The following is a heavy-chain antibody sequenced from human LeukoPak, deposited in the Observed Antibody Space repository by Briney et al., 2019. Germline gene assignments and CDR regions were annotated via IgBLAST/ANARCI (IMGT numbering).Heavy chain of an antibody. J-gene: IGHJ4*02. V-gene: IGHV3-23*01. Sequence: GGSLRLSCAASGFTFSSYAMSWVRQAPGKGLEWVSAISGSGGSTYYADSVKGRFTIPRDNSKNTLYLQMNSLRAEDTAVYYCAKDRRSYSYFPDYWGQGTLVTVSS. CDR1: GFTFSSYA. CDR3: AKDRRSYSYFPDY. CDR2: ISGSGGST. D-gene: IGHD1-26*01.